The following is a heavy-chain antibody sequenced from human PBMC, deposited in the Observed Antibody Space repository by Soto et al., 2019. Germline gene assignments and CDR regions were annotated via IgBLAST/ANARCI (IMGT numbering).Heavy chain of an antibody. CDR2: ISSSGSTI. Sequence: GGSLRLSCAASGFTFSSYEMNWVRQAPGKGLEWVSYISSSGSTIYYADSVKGRFTISRDNAKNSLYLQMNSLRAEDTAVYYCARSLPDDSSGYPYYFDYWGQGTLVTVSS. D-gene: IGHD3-22*01. CDR3: ARSLPDDSSGYPYYFDY. CDR1: GFTFSSYE. V-gene: IGHV3-48*03. J-gene: IGHJ4*02.